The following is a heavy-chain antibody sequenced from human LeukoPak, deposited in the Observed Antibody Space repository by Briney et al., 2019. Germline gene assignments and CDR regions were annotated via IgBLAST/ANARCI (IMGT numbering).Heavy chain of an antibody. J-gene: IGHJ4*02. D-gene: IGHD6-19*01. CDR3: ARGGQQWLVHGDY. Sequence: RTAESLRLSCAASGFTFSSYSMNWVRQAPGKGLEWVSSISSSSSYIYYADSVKGRFTISRDNAKNSLYLQMNSLRAEDTAVCYCARGGQQWLVHGDYWGQGTLVTVSS. CDR2: ISSSSSYI. V-gene: IGHV3-21*01. CDR1: GFTFSSYS.